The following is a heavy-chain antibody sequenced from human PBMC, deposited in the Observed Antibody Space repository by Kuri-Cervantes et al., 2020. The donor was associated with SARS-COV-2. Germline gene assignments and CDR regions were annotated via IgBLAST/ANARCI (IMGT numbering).Heavy chain of an antibody. J-gene: IGHJ4*02. Sequence: GESLKISCAASGFTFSSYGMHWVRQAPGKGLEWVAFIRYDGSNKYYADSVKGRFTISRDDSKSIAYLQMNSLKTEDTAVYYCTRDDFWSGYFDYWGQGTLVTVSS. CDR2: IRYDGSNK. CDR3: TRDDFWSGYFDY. D-gene: IGHD3-3*01. V-gene: IGHV3-30*02. CDR1: GFTFSSYG.